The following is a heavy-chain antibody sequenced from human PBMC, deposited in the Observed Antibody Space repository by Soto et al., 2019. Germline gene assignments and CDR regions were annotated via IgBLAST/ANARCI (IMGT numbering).Heavy chain of an antibody. V-gene: IGHV1-2*02. CDR1: GYNFIAQN. CDR2: MNPNSGGS. CDR3: DRERHLNAPSDAFDL. D-gene: IGHD1-1*01. J-gene: IGHJ3*01. Sequence: QVHLVQSGAEVKKPGASVKVSCMASGYNFIAQNIHWVRQAPGLGLEWMGKMNPNSGGSDYAQEFQGRVTVTRDTSISTVYVELSSLKSDDTAVYYCDRERHLNAPSDAFDLWGEGTMVIVSS.